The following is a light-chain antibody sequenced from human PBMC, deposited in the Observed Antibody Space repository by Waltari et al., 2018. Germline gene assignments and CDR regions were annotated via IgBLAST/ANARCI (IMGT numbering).Light chain of an antibody. V-gene: IGLV2-23*02. CDR1: SSDVGRYNL. Sequence: QSALTQPASVSGSPGQSITVPCPGTSSDVGRYNLFSWYHHHPPKAPKLMIYEVSKRPSGVSNRFSGSKSGNTASLTISGLQPEDEADYYCCSYAGANTYVFGSGTKVTVL. CDR3: CSYAGANTYV. J-gene: IGLJ1*01. CDR2: EVS.